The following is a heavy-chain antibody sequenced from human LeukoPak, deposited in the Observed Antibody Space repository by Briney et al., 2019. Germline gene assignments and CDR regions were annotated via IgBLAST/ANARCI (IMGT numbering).Heavy chain of an antibody. CDR3: ARDGYETYYYGSGSYSNWFDP. CDR1: GGTFSSYA. V-gene: IGHV1-69*05. J-gene: IGHJ5*02. CDR2: IIPIFGTA. D-gene: IGHD3-10*01. Sequence: SVKVSCKASGGTFSSYAISWVRQAPGQGLEWMGRIIPIFGTANYAQKFQGRVTITTDESTSTAYMELSSLRSEDTAVYYCARDGYETYYYGSGSYSNWFDPWGQGTLVTVSS.